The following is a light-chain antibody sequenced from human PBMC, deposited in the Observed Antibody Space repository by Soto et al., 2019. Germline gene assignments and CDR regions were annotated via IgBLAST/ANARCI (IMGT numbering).Light chain of an antibody. CDR1: QSVSSSY. V-gene: IGKV3-20*01. J-gene: IGKJ1*01. Sequence: EIVLTQSPGTLSLSPGERATLSCRASQSVSSSYLAWYQQKPGQAPRLLIYGASSMATGIPDRFSGGGSGTDFTINISSLEPEDFAVYYCQHYGYSPWTFGQGTKVEIK. CDR3: QHYGYSPWT. CDR2: GAS.